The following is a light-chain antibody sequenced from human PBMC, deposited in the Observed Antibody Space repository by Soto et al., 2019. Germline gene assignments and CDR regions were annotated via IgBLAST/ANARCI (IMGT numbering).Light chain of an antibody. CDR1: QSVSSS. V-gene: IGKV3-20*01. CDR2: GAS. Sequence: EIVLTQSPGTLSLSPGERATLSCRVSQSVSSSLAWYQQKPGQAPRLLIYGASSRATGIPDRLSGSGSGPDFTLTISRLEPEDFAVYFCQHYGSSRTFGQGTKVDIK. J-gene: IGKJ1*01. CDR3: QHYGSSRT.